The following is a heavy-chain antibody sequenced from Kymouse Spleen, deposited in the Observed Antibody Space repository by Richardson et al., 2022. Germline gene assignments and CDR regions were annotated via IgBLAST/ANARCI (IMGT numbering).Heavy chain of an antibody. D-gene: IGHD6-19*01. CDR1: GFTFSSYS. Sequence: EVQLVESGGGLVQPGGSLRLSCAASGFTFSSYSMNWVRQAPGKGLEWVSYISSSSSTIYYADSVKGRFTISRDNAKNSLYLQMNSLRDEDTAVYYCARDRGRIAVAGPNWFDPWGQGTLVTVSS. V-gene: IGHV3-48*02. CDR2: ISSSSSTI. CDR3: ARDRGRIAVAGPNWFDP. J-gene: IGHJ5*02.